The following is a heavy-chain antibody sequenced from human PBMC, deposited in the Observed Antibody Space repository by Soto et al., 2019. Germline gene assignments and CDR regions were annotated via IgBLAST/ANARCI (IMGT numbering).Heavy chain of an antibody. Sequence: EVQLLESGGGLVQPGGSLRLSCAASGFTFSSYAMSWVRQAPGKGLEWVSAISGSGGSTYYADSVKGRFTISRDNSKNSLYLQMNSLRAEDTALYYCAKDISPTGYYYYGMDVWGQGTTVTVSS. V-gene: IGHV3-23*01. CDR2: ISGSGGST. CDR3: AKDISPTGYYYYGMDV. D-gene: IGHD4-4*01. J-gene: IGHJ6*02. CDR1: GFTFSSYA.